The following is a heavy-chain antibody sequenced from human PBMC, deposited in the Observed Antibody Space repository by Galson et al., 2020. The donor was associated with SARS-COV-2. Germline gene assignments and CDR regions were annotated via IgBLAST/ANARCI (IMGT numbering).Heavy chain of an antibody. CDR2: IYYSGST. Sequence: ASETLSLTCTVSGGSISSGGYYWSWIRQHPGKGLEWIGYIYYSGSTYYNPSLKSRVTISVDTSKNQFSLKLSSVTAADTAVYYCASWPFSGSYGWGRAEYFQHWGQGTLVTVSS. V-gene: IGHV4-31*03. J-gene: IGHJ1*01. CDR1: GGSISSGGYY. CDR3: ASWPFSGSYGWGRAEYFQH. D-gene: IGHD3-10*01.